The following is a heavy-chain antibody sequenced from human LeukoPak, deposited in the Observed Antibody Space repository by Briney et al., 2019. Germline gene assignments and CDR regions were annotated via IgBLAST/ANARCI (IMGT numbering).Heavy chain of an antibody. CDR2: INHSGST. CDR3: ARRRYFDWSAVDY. CDR1: GGSFSGYT. Sequence: SETLSLTCAIYGGSFSGYTWSWIRQPPGKGLEWIGEINHSGSTNYNPSLKSRVTISVDTSKNQFSLKLSSVTAADTAVYYCARRRYFDWSAVDYWGQGTLVTVSS. D-gene: IGHD3-9*01. J-gene: IGHJ4*02. V-gene: IGHV4-34*01.